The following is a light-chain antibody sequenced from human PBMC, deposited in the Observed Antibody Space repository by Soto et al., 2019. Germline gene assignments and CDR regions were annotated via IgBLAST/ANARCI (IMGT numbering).Light chain of an antibody. CDR2: EGS. CDR3: CSYAGNSLV. CDR1: SSDVGSYNL. V-gene: IGLV2-23*01. J-gene: IGLJ2*01. Sequence: QPVLTQPASVSGSPGQSITISCTGTSSDVGSYNLVSWYQQHPGKAPKFMIYEGSKRPSGVSNRFSGSKSGNTASLTISGLQAEDEADYYYCSYAGNSLVFGGGIKLTVL.